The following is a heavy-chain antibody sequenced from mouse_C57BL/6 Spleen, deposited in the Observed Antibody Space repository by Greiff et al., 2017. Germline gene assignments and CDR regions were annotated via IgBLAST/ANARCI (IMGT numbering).Heavy chain of an antibody. CDR3: ARGWDGTFDY. CDR2: ISYDGSN. Sequence: ESGPGLVKPSQSLSLTCSVTGYSITSGYYWNWIRQFPGNKLEWMGYISYDGSNNYNPSLKNRISITRDTSKNQFFLKLNSVTTEDTATYYCARGWDGTFDYWGQGTTLTVSS. V-gene: IGHV3-6*01. J-gene: IGHJ2*01. CDR1: GYSITSGYY. D-gene: IGHD4-1*01.